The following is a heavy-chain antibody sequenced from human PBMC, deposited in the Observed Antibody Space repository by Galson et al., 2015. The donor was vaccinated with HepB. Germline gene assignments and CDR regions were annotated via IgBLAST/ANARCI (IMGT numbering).Heavy chain of an antibody. D-gene: IGHD4-23*01. CDR2: IYYSGST. Sequence: LSLTCTVSGGSIRRHYWSWIRQPPGKGLEWIGYIYYSGSTNYNPSLKSRVTISVDTSKNQFSLKLSSVTAADTAVYYCARHPLTPPYYFDSWGQGTLVPVSS. J-gene: IGHJ4*02. V-gene: IGHV4-59*08. CDR3: ARHPLTPPYYFDS. CDR1: GGSIRRHY.